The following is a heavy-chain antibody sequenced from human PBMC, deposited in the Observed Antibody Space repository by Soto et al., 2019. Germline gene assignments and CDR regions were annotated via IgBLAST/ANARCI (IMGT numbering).Heavy chain of an antibody. CDR2: IYYSGSI. V-gene: IGHV4-59*12. CDR1: GASISSFY. CDR3: ARRIQLWLEVFDY. D-gene: IGHD5-18*01. J-gene: IGHJ4*02. Sequence: SETLSLTCSVSGASISSFYWSWIRQPPGKGLEWIGSIYYSGSINYNPSLKSRLTISVDTSKNQFSLKLSSVTAADTAVYYCARRIQLWLEVFDYWGQGTLVTVSS.